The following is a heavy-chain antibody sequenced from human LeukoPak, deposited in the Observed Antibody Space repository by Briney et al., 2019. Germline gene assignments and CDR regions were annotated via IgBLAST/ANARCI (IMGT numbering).Heavy chain of an antibody. CDR1: GYTFTNYG. CDR3: ARDGMTTVTYYYYYYMDV. D-gene: IGHD4-17*01. J-gene: IGHJ6*03. CDR2: ISAYNGDT. V-gene: IGHV1-18*01. Sequence: ASVKVSCKASGYTFTNYGISWVRQAPGQGLEWMGWISAYNGDTNYAQNLQGRVTMTTDTSTSTAYMELGSLRSDDTAVYYCARDGMTTVTYYYYYYMDVWGKGTTVTVSS.